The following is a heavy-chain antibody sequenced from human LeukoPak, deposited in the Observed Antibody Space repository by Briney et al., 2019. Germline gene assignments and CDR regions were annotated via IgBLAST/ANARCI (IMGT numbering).Heavy chain of an antibody. J-gene: IGHJ4*02. CDR1: GGSFSGYY. Sequence: SEILSLTCAVYGGSFSGYYWSWIRQPPGKGLEWTGEMNHNGDTNYNPSLKSRVTISVDTPKNQFSLKLSSVTAADTAVYYCARVGSGGWYWADRGYFDYWGQGTLVTVSS. CDR3: ARVGSGGWYWADRGYFDY. D-gene: IGHD6-19*01. CDR2: MNHNGDT. V-gene: IGHV4-34*01.